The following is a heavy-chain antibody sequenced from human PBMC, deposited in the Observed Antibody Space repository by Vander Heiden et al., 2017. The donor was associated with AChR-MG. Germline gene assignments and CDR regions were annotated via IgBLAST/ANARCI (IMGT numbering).Heavy chain of an antibody. V-gene: IGHV1-24*01. CDR2: FDPEDGET. J-gene: IGHJ6*03. CDR1: GYTLTELS. D-gene: IGHD1-26*01. Sequence: QVQLVQSGAEVKKHGASVKVPCKVSGYTLTELSMHWVRPAPGKGLEWMGGFDPEDGETIYAQKVQGRVTMTEDTSTDTAYMELRSLRSEDTAVYYCATLASSPTRLYMDVWGKGTTVTVSS. CDR3: ATLASSPTRLYMDV.